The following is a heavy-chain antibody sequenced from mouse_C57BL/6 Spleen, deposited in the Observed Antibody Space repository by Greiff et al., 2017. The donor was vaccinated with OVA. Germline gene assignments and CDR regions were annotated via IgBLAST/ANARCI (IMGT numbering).Heavy chain of an antibody. V-gene: IGHV1-26*01. CDR1: GYTFTDYY. CDR2: INPNNGGT. D-gene: IGHD3-3*01. Sequence: EVQLQQSGPELVKPGASVKISCKASGYTFTDYYMNWVKQSHGKSLEWIGDINPNNGGTSYNQKFKGKATLTVDKSSSTAYMELRSLTSEDSAVYYCARSRGKNDGDYWGKGTTLTVSS. CDR3: ARSRGKNDGDY. J-gene: IGHJ2*01.